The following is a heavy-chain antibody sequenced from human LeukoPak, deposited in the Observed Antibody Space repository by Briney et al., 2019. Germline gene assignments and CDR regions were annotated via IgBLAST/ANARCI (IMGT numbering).Heavy chain of an antibody. CDR3: ARVRPVEAAGDY. D-gene: IGHD6-13*01. Sequence: GGSLRLSCVASGFTFDTYSMSWVRQAPGKGLEWVANIKQDGSEKYYVDSVKGRFTISRDNAKNSLYLQMNSLRAEDTAVYYCARVRPVEAAGDYWGQGTLVTVSS. V-gene: IGHV3-7*01. CDR1: GFTFDTYS. CDR2: IKQDGSEK. J-gene: IGHJ4*02.